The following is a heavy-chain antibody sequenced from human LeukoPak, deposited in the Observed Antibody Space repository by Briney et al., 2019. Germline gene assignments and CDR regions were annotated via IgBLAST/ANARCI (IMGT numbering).Heavy chain of an antibody. J-gene: IGHJ4*02. CDR2: IKQDGSET. CDR3: ARDGSAPGLYFDS. V-gene: IGHV3-7*01. Sequence: GGSLRLSCAASGFTLSTYAMHWVRQAPGRGLEWVASIKQDGSETYYVDSVKGRLTISRDNAKNSLYLQMNSLRAEDTAVYYCARDGSAPGLYFDSWGQGTLVTVSS. D-gene: IGHD6-13*01. CDR1: GFTLSTYA.